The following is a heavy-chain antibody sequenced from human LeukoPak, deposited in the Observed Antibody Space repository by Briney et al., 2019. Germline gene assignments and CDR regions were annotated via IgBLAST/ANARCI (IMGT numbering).Heavy chain of an antibody. D-gene: IGHD3-22*01. J-gene: IGHJ5*02. CDR3: TRVLRPYPGSGYRNWFDP. Sequence: GGSLRLSCAASGFTFSNAWMAWVRQVPGKGLEWLGRIKSKSDGGTTDYAAPVRGRFFISRDDSKETLYVQMNSLKTEDISIYYCTRVLRPYPGSGYRNWFDPWGRGTLVTVSS. CDR1: GFTFSNAW. CDR2: IKSKSDGGTT. V-gene: IGHV3-15*01.